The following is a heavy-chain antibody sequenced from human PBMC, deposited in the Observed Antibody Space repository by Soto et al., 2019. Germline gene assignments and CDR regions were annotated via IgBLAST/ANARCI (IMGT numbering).Heavy chain of an antibody. CDR1: GYTFTNYA. V-gene: IGHV1-18*01. D-gene: IGHD6-13*01. Sequence: ASVKVSCKASGYTFTNYAISWVRQAPGQGLEWMGWISAYNGNTNYAQKFQGRVTITADKSTSTAYMELSSLRSEDTAVYYCARGYSSSWYLFDYWGRETLVTVSS. CDR2: ISAYNGNT. CDR3: ARGYSSSWYLFDY. J-gene: IGHJ4*02.